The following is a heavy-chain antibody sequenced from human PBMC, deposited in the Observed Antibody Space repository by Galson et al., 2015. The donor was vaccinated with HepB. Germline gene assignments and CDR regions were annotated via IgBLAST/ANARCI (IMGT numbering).Heavy chain of an antibody. V-gene: IGHV3-30*18. CDR1: GFTFSSYG. CDR2: VSYDGSNK. D-gene: IGHD3-10*01. Sequence: SLRLSCAASGFTFSSYGMHWVRQAPGKGLEWVAVVSYDGSNKYYADSVKGRFTISRDNSKNTLYLQMNSLRAEDTAVYYCAKSLWFRELEYYNMDVWGKGTTVTVSS. CDR3: AKSLWFRELEYYNMDV. J-gene: IGHJ6*03.